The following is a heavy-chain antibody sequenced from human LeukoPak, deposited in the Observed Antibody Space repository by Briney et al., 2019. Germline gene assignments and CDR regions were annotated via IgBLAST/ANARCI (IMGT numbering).Heavy chain of an antibody. CDR1: GLNFNDND. D-gene: IGHD3-10*01. CDR2: IWDDGSNK. CDR3: AKERGGQDWDFDL. V-gene: IGHV3-33*06. J-gene: IGHJ2*01. Sequence: PGGSLRLSCAASGLNFNDNDMDWVRQAPGKVLEWVAVIWDDGSNKYYAESVKGRFTISRDISKNMLYLQMNSLRVEDTAVYYCAKERGGQDWDFDLWGRGTLVTVSS.